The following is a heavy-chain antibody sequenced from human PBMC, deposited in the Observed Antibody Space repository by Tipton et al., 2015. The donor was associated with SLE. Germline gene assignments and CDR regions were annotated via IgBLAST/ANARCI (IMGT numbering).Heavy chain of an antibody. CDR2: INHSGST. J-gene: IGHJ5*02. Sequence: LRLSCAASGFTLSSYNRNWIRQPPGKGLEWIGEINHSGSTDYNPSLKSRVTISVDTSKNQFSLKLSSVTAADTAVYYCARRPGWFDPWGQGTLVTVSS. CDR1: GFTLSSYN. CDR3: ARRPGWFDP. V-gene: IGHV4-34*01.